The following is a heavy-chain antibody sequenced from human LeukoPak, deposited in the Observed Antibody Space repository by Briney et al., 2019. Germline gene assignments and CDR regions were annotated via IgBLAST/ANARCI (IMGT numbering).Heavy chain of an antibody. J-gene: IGHJ4*02. CDR2: IRYDGSKK. Sequence: GGSLRLSCAASGFTFSSYGMHWVRQAPGKGLEWVAFIRYDGSKKYYADSVKGRFTISRDNAKNSLYLQMNSLRAEDTAVYYCARSGSYFSPFDYWGQGTLVTVSS. D-gene: IGHD1-26*01. CDR3: ARSGSYFSPFDY. CDR1: GFTFSSYG. V-gene: IGHV3-30*02.